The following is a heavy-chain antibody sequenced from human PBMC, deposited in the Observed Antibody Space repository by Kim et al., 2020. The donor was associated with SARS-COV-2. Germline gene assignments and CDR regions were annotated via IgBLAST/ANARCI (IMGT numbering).Heavy chain of an antibody. Sequence: EWVALISYEGSKRYYADSVKGRFTVSKDTAQETLYLHMSSLRPDDTAVYYCARNRGVFYFGESHHLAQWGQGTLVTVSS. CDR2: ISYEGSKR. J-gene: IGHJ4*02. V-gene: IGHV3-30*03. CDR3: ARNRGVFYFGESHHLAQ. D-gene: IGHD3-10*01.